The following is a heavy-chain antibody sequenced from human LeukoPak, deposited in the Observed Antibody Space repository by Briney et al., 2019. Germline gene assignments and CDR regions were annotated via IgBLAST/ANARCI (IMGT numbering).Heavy chain of an antibody. CDR2: IYTSGST. CDR1: GGSISSGSYY. CDR3: ARNTVYCMDV. J-gene: IGHJ6*02. Sequence: SQTLSLTCTVSGGSISSGSYYWSWIRQPAGKGLEWIGRIYTSGSTNYNPSLKSRVTISVDTSKNQFSLNLNSVTAADTAVYYCARNTVYCMDVWGQGTTVTVSS. V-gene: IGHV4-61*02.